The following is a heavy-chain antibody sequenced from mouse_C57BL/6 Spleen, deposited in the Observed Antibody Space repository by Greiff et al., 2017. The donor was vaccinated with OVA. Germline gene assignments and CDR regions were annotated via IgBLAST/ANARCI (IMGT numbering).Heavy chain of an antibody. D-gene: IGHD2-2*01. V-gene: IGHV5-6*01. CDR2: ISSGGSYT. J-gene: IGHJ4*01. CDR3: ARQGGYDGGGYAMDY. CDR1: GFTFSSYG. Sequence: EVQGVESGGDLVKPGGSLKLSCAASGFTFSSYGMSWVRQTPDKRLEWVATISSGGSYTYYPDSVKGRFTISRDNAKNTLYLQMSSLKSEDTAMYYCARQGGYDGGGYAMDYWGQGTSVTVSS.